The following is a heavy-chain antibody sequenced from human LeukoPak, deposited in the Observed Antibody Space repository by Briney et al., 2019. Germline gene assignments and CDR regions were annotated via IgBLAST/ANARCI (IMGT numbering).Heavy chain of an antibody. D-gene: IGHD6-13*01. V-gene: IGHV4-59*01. J-gene: IGHJ4*02. Sequence: SETLSLTCTVSGGSMSSYYWSWIRQPPGKGLEWIGYIYYSGTTNYNPSLKSRVTISVDTSKNQFSLELRSVTAADTAVYYCARGVYIAAAQYGYWGQGTLVTVSS. CDR1: GGSMSSYY. CDR2: IYYSGTT. CDR3: ARGVYIAAAQYGY.